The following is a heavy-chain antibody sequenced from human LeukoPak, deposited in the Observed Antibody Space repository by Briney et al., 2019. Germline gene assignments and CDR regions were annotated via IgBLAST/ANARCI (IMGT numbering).Heavy chain of an antibody. D-gene: IGHD6-13*01. CDR2: IYYSGST. V-gene: IGHV4-39*07. CDR3: ARDPQAAAGTPRYYYYGMDV. CDR1: GGSISSSSYY. Sequence: SETLSLTCTVSGGSISSSSYYWGWIRQPPGKGLEWIGSIYYSGSTYYNPSLKSRVTISVDTSKHQFSLKLSSVTAADTAVYYCARDPQAAAGTPRYYYYGMDVWGQGTTVTVSS. J-gene: IGHJ6*02.